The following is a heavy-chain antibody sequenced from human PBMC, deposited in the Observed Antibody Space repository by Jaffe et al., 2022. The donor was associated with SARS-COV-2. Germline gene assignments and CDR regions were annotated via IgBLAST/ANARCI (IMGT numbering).Heavy chain of an antibody. CDR2: ISASGSRT. V-gene: IGHV3-23*01. J-gene: IGHJ4*02. Sequence: EVQLLESGGGLVQPGGSVRLSCAASGFTFSNFAMSWVRQAPGKGLEWVSGISASGSRTYYADSVKGRFTVSRDSSKNTLYLQMNSLRAEDTAVYYCAKDRLRTPYDSSGYSTYWGQGTLVTVSS. CDR1: GFTFSNFA. CDR3: AKDRLRTPYDSSGYSTY. D-gene: IGHD3-22*01.